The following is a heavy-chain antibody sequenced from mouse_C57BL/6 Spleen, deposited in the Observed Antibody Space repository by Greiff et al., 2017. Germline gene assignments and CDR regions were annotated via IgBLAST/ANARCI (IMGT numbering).Heavy chain of an antibody. CDR2: IDPSDSDT. D-gene: IGHD2-5*01. CDR3: ARRHYSNFYFDY. V-gene: IGHV1-52*01. J-gene: IGHJ2*01. CDR1: GYTFTSYW. Sequence: QVQLQQPGAELVRPGASVKLSCKASGYTFTSYWMHWVKQRPIQGLEWIGNIDPSDSDTHYNQKFKDKATLTVDKSSSTAYMQLSSLTSEDSAVYYYARRHYSNFYFDYWGQGTTLTVSS.